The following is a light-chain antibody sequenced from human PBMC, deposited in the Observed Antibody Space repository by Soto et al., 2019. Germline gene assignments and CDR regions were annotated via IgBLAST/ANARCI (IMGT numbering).Light chain of an antibody. CDR3: QHYNNWPFT. CDR2: GAS. V-gene: IGKV3-15*01. Sequence: EIVMTQSPATLSVSPGERATLSCRASQSVSSNLAWYQHKPGQAPSLLIFGASARATGIPARFSGSGSGTEFTLTISSLQSEDFAVYYCQHYNNWPFTFGQGTKLEIK. CDR1: QSVSSN. J-gene: IGKJ2*01.